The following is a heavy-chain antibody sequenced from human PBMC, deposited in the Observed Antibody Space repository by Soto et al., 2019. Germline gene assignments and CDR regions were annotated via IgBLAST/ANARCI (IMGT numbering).Heavy chain of an antibody. Sequence: PSETLALTCTVSGGSISSYYWSWIRQPPGKGLEWIGYIYSSGSTNYNPSLKSRVTISVDTSKNQFSLKLSSVTAADTAVYYCARHKTGITIFGLTIPKPSWFDPWGQGTLVTVSS. V-gene: IGHV4-59*08. J-gene: IGHJ5*02. CDR2: IYSSGST. CDR3: ARHKTGITIFGLTIPKPSWFDP. CDR1: GGSISSYY. D-gene: IGHD3-3*01.